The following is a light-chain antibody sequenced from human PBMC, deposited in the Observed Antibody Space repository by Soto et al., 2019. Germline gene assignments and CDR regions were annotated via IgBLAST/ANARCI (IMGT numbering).Light chain of an antibody. CDR2: SAS. CDR1: QSISSW. CDR3: QQYYSQST. Sequence: DIQMTQSPSTLSASVGDRVTFTCRASQSISSWLAWHQQKPGKAPKLLIYSASDLERGVPSRFSGSGSGTEFTLTINSLQPDDFATYYCQQYYSQSTFGQGTKVEIK. J-gene: IGKJ1*01. V-gene: IGKV1-5*03.